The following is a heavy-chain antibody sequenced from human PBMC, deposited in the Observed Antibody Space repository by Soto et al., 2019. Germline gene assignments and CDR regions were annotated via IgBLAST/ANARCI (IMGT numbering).Heavy chain of an antibody. CDR3: ARAQYVGRWWFDP. CDR2: IIPIFGTA. D-gene: IGHD2-15*01. J-gene: IGHJ5*02. V-gene: IGHV1-69*13. Sequence: SVKVSCKXSGGTFSSYAISWVRQAPGQGLEWMGGIIPIFGTANYAQKFQGRVTITADESTSTAYMELSSLRSEDTAVYYCARAQYVGRWWFDPWGQGTLVTVSS. CDR1: GGTFSSYA.